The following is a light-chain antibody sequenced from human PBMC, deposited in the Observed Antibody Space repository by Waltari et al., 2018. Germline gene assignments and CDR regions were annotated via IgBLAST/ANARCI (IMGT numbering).Light chain of an antibody. J-gene: IGLJ3*02. CDR1: SSNPGNNG. CDR2: RND. Sequence: QSVLTQPPSASGTPGQRVTISCSGTSSNPGNNGLNWYQPAPRMAPKLLIYRNDLRPSGVPDRFSASKSGTSASLAISGLQSEDEAEYYCASWDDSLNGHWVFGGGTMVTVL. CDR3: ASWDDSLNGHWV. V-gene: IGLV1-44*01.